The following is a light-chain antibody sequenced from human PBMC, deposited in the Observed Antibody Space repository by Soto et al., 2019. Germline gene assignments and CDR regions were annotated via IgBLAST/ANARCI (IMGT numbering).Light chain of an antibody. V-gene: IGKV2D-29*01. Sequence: EIVMTQTPLSLSVTPGQTASISCKSSQSLQQSGGRTFLYWYLQKSGQPPQLLITEVSNRFAGGPGRFRGSGSGADFTLEISRVEADDVGVYYCLQTSFLPHTFGGGTKVEI. CDR2: EVS. J-gene: IGKJ4*01. CDR3: LQTSFLPHT. CDR1: QSLQQSGGRTF.